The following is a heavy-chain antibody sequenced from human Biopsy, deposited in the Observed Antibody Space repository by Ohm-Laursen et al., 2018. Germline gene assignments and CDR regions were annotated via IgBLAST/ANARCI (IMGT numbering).Heavy chain of an antibody. CDR3: APQTPRDPDILTGAYHYDMAV. CDR2: IINFFRTV. V-gene: IGHV1-69*01. CDR1: GGTFSNSA. Sequence: GSSVKVSSKVSGGTFSNSAISWVRQAPGQGLEWMGGIINFFRTVNYAQNFQGRLTITADEFTDTAYMELRSLRSEDTAVYYCAPQTPRDPDILTGAYHYDMAVWGQGTTVTVSS. D-gene: IGHD3-9*01. J-gene: IGHJ6*02.